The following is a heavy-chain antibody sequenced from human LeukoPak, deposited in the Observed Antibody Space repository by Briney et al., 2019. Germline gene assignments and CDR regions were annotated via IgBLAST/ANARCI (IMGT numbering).Heavy chain of an antibody. CDR3: AKSGYNRFDY. CDR2: ISGSGSAGST. CDR1: GFTFSRSA. V-gene: IGHV3-23*01. J-gene: IGHJ4*02. D-gene: IGHD5-24*01. Sequence: HPGGSLRLSCAASGFTFSRSAMSWVRQAPGKGLEWVSTISGSGSAGSTYYADSVKGRFTISRDDSKNTLYLQMYSLRAEDTAIYYCAKSGYNRFDYWGQGTLVTVSS.